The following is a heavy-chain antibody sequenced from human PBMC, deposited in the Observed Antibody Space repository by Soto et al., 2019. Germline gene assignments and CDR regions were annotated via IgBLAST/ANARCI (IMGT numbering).Heavy chain of an antibody. Sequence: GGSLRLSCAASGFTFSDYYMSWIRQAPGKGLEWVSYISSSGSTIYYADSVKGRFTISRDNSKNTLYLEMNSLRAEDTAVYYCATLASGYDSLDVFDFWGQGTMVTVSS. V-gene: IGHV3-11*04. J-gene: IGHJ3*01. CDR2: ISSSGSTI. CDR1: GFTFSDYY. D-gene: IGHD5-12*01. CDR3: ATLASGYDSLDVFDF.